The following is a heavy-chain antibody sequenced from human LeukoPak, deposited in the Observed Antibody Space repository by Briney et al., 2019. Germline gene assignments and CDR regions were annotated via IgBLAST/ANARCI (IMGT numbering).Heavy chain of an antibody. V-gene: IGHV1-69*05. Sequence: SVKVSCKASGGTFSSSAISWVRQAPGQGLEWMGGIIPIFGTANYAQKFQGRVTITTDESTSTAYMELSSLRSEDTAVYYCARDWRRYYGSGIFIYWGQGTLVTVSS. D-gene: IGHD3-10*01. CDR2: IIPIFGTA. J-gene: IGHJ4*02. CDR3: ARDWRRYYGSGIFIY. CDR1: GGTFSSSA.